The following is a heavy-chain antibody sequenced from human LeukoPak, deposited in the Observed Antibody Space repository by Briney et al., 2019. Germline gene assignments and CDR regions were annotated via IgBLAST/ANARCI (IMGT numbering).Heavy chain of an antibody. CDR3: ARVSFYYDSSGYLYNWFDP. D-gene: IGHD3-22*01. J-gene: IGHJ5*02. CDR1: GGSISSGGYS. Sequence: SQTLSLTCAVSGGSISSGGYSWSWLRQPPGTGLEWIGYIYHSGSTYYNPSLKSRVTISVDRSKNQFSLKLSSVTAADTAVYYCARVSFYYDSSGYLYNWFDPWGQGTLATVSS. CDR2: IYHSGST. V-gene: IGHV4-30-2*01.